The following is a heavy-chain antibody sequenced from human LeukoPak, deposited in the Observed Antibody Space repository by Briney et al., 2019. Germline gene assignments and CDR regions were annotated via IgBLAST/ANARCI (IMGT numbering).Heavy chain of an antibody. CDR3: ARVGVMVRGVFDY. CDR2: IYHSGST. Sequence: SETLSLTCTVSGGSISSYYWSWIRQPPGKGLEWIGYIYHSGSTNYNPSLKSRVTISVDTSKNQFSLKLSSVTAADTAVYYCARVGVMVRGVFDYWGPGTLVTVSS. V-gene: IGHV4-59*01. D-gene: IGHD3-10*01. CDR1: GGSISSYY. J-gene: IGHJ4*02.